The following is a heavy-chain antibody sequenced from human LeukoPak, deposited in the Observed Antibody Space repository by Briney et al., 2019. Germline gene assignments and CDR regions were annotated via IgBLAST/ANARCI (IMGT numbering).Heavy chain of an antibody. Sequence: PSETLSLTCTVSGGSISSYYWSWIRQPAWEGLEWIGRIYTTGSANYNPSLKSRVTMSLDTSKNQFSLKLSSVTAADTAVYYCVRDGPSWGLLWGQGALVTVSS. D-gene: IGHD3-16*01. V-gene: IGHV4-4*07. CDR3: VRDGPSWGLL. CDR1: GGSISSYY. CDR2: IYTTGSA. J-gene: IGHJ4*02.